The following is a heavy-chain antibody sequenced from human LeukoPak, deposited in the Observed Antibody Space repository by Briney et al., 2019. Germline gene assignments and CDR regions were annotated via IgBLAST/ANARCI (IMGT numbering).Heavy chain of an antibody. J-gene: IGHJ3*02. V-gene: IGHV1-18*01. CDR3: TLGYCSSTSCYTGGDAFDI. CDR2: ISAYNGNT. D-gene: IGHD2-2*02. Sequence: ASVKVSCKASGYTFTSYGISWVRQAPGQGLEWMGWISAYNGNTNYAQKLQGRVTMTTDTSTSTAYVELRSLRSDDTAVYYCTLGYCSSTSCYTGGDAFDIWGQGTMVTVSS. CDR1: GYTFTSYG.